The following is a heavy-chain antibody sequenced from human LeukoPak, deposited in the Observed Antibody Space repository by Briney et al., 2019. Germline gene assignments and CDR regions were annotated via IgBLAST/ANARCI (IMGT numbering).Heavy chain of an antibody. CDR3: ARERALVGATSRYFQH. Sequence: ASVKVSCKASGYTFTGYYMHWVRQAPGQGLEWMGWINPNSGGTNYAQKFQGRVTMTRDTSISTAYMELSRLRSDDTAVYYCARERALVGATSRYFQHWGQGTLVTVSS. V-gene: IGHV1-2*02. CDR2: INPNSGGT. J-gene: IGHJ1*01. D-gene: IGHD1-26*01. CDR1: GYTFTGYY.